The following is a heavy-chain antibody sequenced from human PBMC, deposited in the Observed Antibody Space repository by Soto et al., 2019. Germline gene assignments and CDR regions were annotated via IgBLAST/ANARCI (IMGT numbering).Heavy chain of an antibody. CDR1: GGTFSSYA. CDR2: IIPIFGTA. CDR3: ARGVFDGYTIDY. Sequence: ASVKVSCKASGGTFSSYAISWVRQAPGQGLEWMGGIIPIFGTANYAQKFQGRVTITADESTSTAYMELSSLRSEDTAVYYCARGVFDGYTIDYWGQGTLVTVSS. J-gene: IGHJ4*02. V-gene: IGHV1-69*13. D-gene: IGHD5-12*01.